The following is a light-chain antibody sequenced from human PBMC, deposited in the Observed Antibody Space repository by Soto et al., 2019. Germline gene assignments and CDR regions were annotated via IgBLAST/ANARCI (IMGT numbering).Light chain of an antibody. J-gene: IGLJ1*01. V-gene: IGLV2-14*01. CDR2: DVS. CDR1: SSDVGGYNY. CDR3: SSYTSSSTLFV. Sequence: HSALTQPASVSGSPGQSITISCTGASSDVGGYNYVSWYQQHPGKAPKLMIYDVSNRPSGVSNRFSGSKSGNTASLTISGLQAEDEADYYCSSYTSSSTLFVFGTGTKVNVL.